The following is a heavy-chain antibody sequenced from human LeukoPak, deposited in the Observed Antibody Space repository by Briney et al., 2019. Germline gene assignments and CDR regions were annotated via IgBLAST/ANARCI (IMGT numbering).Heavy chain of an antibody. D-gene: IGHD1-26*01. CDR2: ISWNSGSI. J-gene: IGHJ4*02. V-gene: IGHV3-9*01. CDR1: GFTFDDYA. CDR3: AKFRVGATTHRVDY. Sequence: GGSLRLSCAASGFTFDDYAMHWVRQAPGKGLEWVSGISWNSGSIGYADSVKGRFTISRDNAKNSLYLQMNSLRAEDTAVYYCAKFRVGATTHRVDYWGQGTLVTVSS.